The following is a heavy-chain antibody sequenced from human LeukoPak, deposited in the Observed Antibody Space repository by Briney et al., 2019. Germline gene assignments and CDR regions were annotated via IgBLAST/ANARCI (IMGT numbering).Heavy chain of an antibody. CDR3: ARESGYSYGYYYYYCMDV. CDR1: GGTFSSYA. CDR2: IIPIFGTA. Sequence: GASVKVSCKASGGTFSSYAISWVRQAPGQGLEWMGGIIPIFGTANYAQKFQGRVTITTDESTSTAYMELSSLRSEDTAVYYCARESGYSYGYYYYYCMDVWGKGTTVTVSS. D-gene: IGHD5-18*01. J-gene: IGHJ6*03. V-gene: IGHV1-69*05.